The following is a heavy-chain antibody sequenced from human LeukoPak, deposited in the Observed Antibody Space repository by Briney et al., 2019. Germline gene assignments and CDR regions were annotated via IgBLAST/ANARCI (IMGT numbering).Heavy chain of an antibody. V-gene: IGHV3-74*01. CDR3: ARGIDRGFGSGFDP. Sequence: PGGSLRLSCAASGFTFSSYWMHWVRQAPGKGLVWVSRFNSDGSNTRYADSVKGRFTISRDNAKNTLYLQMNSLRAEDTAVYYCARGIDRGFGSGFDPWGQGTLVTVSS. J-gene: IGHJ5*02. CDR2: FNSDGSNT. CDR1: GFTFSSYW. D-gene: IGHD3-10*01.